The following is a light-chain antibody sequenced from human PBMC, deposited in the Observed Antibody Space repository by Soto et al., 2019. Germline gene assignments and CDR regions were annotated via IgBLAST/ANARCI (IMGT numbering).Light chain of an antibody. CDR1: QSVSID. V-gene: IGKV3-20*01. CDR2: GAS. CDR3: RQYGRSLGFA. Sequence: EIVMTQSRATVPVSPGERVTLSFRASQSVSIDLAWYQQKPGQAPRLLIYGASSRATGIPDRFSGSGSGTDFTLTISRLEPEDFAVYYCRQYGRSLGFAFGGGTKVDIK. J-gene: IGKJ4*01.